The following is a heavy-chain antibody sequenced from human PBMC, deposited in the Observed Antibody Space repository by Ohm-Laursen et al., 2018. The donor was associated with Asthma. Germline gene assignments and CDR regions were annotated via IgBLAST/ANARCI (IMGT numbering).Heavy chain of an antibody. Sequence: GSLRLSCSASGFSDSRLFMNWSRQRPANGLERVSDVYNGGSTYYADSVKGRFTISRDNSKNTLYLQMNSLRAEDTAVYYCARDLHDSSGYYPGAFDIWGQGTMVTVSS. CDR1: GFSDSRLF. V-gene: IGHV3-53*01. J-gene: IGHJ3*02. CDR3: ARDLHDSSGYYPGAFDI. CDR2: VYNGGST. D-gene: IGHD3-22*01.